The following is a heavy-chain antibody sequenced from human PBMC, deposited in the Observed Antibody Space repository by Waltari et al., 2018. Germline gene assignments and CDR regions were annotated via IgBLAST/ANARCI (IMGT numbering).Heavy chain of an antibody. J-gene: IGHJ5*02. CDR2: IYYSGST. Sequence: QVQLQESGPGLVKPSETLSLTCTVSGGSISSYYWSWIRQPPGKGLEWIGYIYYSGSTNYNPSLKSRVTRSVDTSKNQFSLKLSSVTAADTAVYYCARAVGRDGYKGGNWFDPWGQGTLVTVSS. CDR1: GGSISSYY. D-gene: IGHD5-12*01. CDR3: ARAVGRDGYKGGNWFDP. V-gene: IGHV4-59*01.